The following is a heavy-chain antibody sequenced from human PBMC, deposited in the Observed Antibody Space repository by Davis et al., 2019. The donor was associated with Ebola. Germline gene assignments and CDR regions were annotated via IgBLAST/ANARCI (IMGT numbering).Heavy chain of an antibody. Sequence: GGSLRLSCAASGFVFRTYVMSWVRQAPGKGLEWVSTLGTSADTYYADSVKGRFTISRDNSKNTLYLQMNGLRVEDTAIYYYAKDTSNIWFDIWGQGTMVTVSS. D-gene: IGHD1-26*01. CDR3: AKDTSNIWFDI. CDR2: LGTSADT. J-gene: IGHJ3*02. V-gene: IGHV3-23*01. CDR1: GFVFRTYV.